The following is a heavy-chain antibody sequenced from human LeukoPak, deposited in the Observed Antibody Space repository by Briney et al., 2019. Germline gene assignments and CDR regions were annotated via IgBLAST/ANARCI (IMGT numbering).Heavy chain of an antibody. J-gene: IGHJ5*02. CDR1: GYSFTNYW. CDR3: AREPYGYTSSATLGSYNWFDP. D-gene: IGHD2-2*02. CDR2: IYPGDSDT. Sequence: GESLKISCKGSGYSFTNYWIGWVRQMPRKGLEWMGIIYPGDSDTRYCPSLQDQVTISVDNSISTSYLLWSSLTASNTAMYYCAREPYGYTSSATLGSYNWFDPWGQGSLVTVSS. V-gene: IGHV5-51*01.